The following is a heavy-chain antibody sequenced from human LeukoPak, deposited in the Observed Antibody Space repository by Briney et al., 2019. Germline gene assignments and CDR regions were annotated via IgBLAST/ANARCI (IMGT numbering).Heavy chain of an antibody. V-gene: IGHV3-7*01. J-gene: IGHJ4*02. CDR2: IKQDGSEK. Sequence: GGSLRLSCAASGFTFSSYWMSWVRQAPGKGLEWVANIKQDGSEKYYVDSVKGRFTISRANAKNSLYLQMNSQRAEDTAVYYCARGGSYYASDYWGQGTLVTVSS. CDR3: ARGGSYYASDY. CDR1: GFTFSSYW. D-gene: IGHD1-26*01.